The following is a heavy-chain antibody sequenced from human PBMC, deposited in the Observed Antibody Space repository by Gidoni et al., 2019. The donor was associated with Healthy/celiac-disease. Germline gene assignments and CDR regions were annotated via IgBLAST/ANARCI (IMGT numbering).Heavy chain of an antibody. Sequence: EVQLVQSGAAVKKPGESLKISCKGSGYSFTSYWIGWVRQMPGKGLEWMGIIYPGDSDTRYSPAFQGQVTISADKSISTAYLQWSSLKASDTAMYYCARHGRDVVVVAATPDYYYYGMDVWGQGTTVTVSS. CDR1: GYSFTSYW. CDR3: ARHGRDVVVVAATPDYYYYGMDV. V-gene: IGHV5-51*01. J-gene: IGHJ6*02. D-gene: IGHD2-15*01. CDR2: IYPGDSDT.